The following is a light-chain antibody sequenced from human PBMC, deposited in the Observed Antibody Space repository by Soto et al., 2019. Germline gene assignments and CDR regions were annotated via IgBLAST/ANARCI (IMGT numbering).Light chain of an antibody. CDR2: WAS. CDR1: QSVLYSSNNKNY. CDR3: QQYYSTPLT. J-gene: IGKJ1*01. V-gene: IGKV4-1*01. Sequence: DIVMTQSPDSLAVSLGERATINCKSSQSVLYSSNNKNYLAWYQQKPGQPPKLLIYWASTRESGVPDRFSGSGSGTDFTLTISSLQAVDVAVYYCQQYYSTPLTFGQGTKVEIK.